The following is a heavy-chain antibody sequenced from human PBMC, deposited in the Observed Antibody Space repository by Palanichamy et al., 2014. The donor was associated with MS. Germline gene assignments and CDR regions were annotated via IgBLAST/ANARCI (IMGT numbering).Heavy chain of an antibody. CDR3: VTERARAFDH. Sequence: EVQLVESGGGLVKPGGSLRLSCAASGFTVSDAWMNWVRQAPGKGLEWVGLIKSKSNGGTIDYAAPVKGRFSISRDDSNNILYVQMNSLKTEDTAVYYCVTERARAFDHWGQGSLVTVSS. J-gene: IGHJ4*02. CDR2: IKSKSNGGTI. CDR1: GFTVSDAW. V-gene: IGHV3-15*07.